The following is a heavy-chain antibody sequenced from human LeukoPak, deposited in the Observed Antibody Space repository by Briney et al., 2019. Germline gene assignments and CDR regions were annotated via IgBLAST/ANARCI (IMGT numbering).Heavy chain of an antibody. V-gene: IGHV4-38-2*02. J-gene: IGHJ5*02. D-gene: IGHD3-3*01. CDR1: GYSISSGYY. CDR3: ARGWSGLVGWFDP. Sequence: PSETLSLTCTVSGYSISSGYYWGWIRQPPGKGLEWIGSIYHSGSTYYNPSLKSRVTISVDTSKNQFSLKLTSVTAADTAVYYCARGWSGLVGWFDPWGQGTLVTVSS. CDR2: IYHSGST.